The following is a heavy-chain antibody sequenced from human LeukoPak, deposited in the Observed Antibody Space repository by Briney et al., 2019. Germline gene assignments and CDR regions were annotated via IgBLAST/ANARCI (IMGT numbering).Heavy chain of an antibody. Sequence: GGSLRLSCAASGFTFSSYAMSWVRQAPGKGLEWVSYISSSGSTIYYADSVKGRFTISRDNAKNSLYLQMNSLRAEDTAVYYCARENIVVVPEGAFDIWGQGTMVTVSS. J-gene: IGHJ3*02. D-gene: IGHD2-2*01. V-gene: IGHV3-48*04. CDR3: ARENIVVVPEGAFDI. CDR1: GFTFSSYA. CDR2: ISSSGSTI.